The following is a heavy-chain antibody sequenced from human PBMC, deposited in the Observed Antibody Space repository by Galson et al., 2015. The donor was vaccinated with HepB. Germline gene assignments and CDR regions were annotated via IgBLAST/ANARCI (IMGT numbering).Heavy chain of an antibody. CDR3: ARALRITIFGVVIMGGAWDY. J-gene: IGHJ4*02. Sequence: SVKVSCKASGYTFTSYYMHWVRQAPGQGLEWMGIINPSGGSTSYAQKFQGRVTMSRDTSTSTVYMELSSLRSEDTAVYYCARALRITIFGVVIMGGAWDYWGQGTLVTVSS. CDR2: INPSGGST. D-gene: IGHD3-3*01. V-gene: IGHV1-46*01. CDR1: GYTFTSYY.